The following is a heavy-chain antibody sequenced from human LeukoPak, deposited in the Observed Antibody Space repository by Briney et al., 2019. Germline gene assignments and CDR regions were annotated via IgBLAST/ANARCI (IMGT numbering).Heavy chain of an antibody. CDR1: GFTFSSYA. Sequence: GSLRLSCAASGFTFSSYAMSWVRQAPGKGLEWVGRITTKTEGGATSYVAPVAGRFTISRDDSQNTLFLQMNSLKTEDTAVYYCTTYRITIHGLVEHWGQGTLVTVSS. CDR3: TTYRITIHGLVEH. CDR2: ITTKTEGGAT. J-gene: IGHJ4*02. V-gene: IGHV3-15*01. D-gene: IGHD3/OR15-3a*01.